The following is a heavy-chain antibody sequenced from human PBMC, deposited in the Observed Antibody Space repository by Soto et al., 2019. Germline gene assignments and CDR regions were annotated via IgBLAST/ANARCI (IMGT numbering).Heavy chain of an antibody. CDR1: GFSLSTSGVG. J-gene: IGHJ4*02. CDR3: AHGLPHYIWGSYRLNYFDY. D-gene: IGHD3-16*02. CDR2: IYWDDDK. V-gene: IGHV2-5*02. Sequence: QITLKESGPTLVKPTQTLTLTCTFSGFSLSTSGVGVGWIRQPPGKALEWLALIYWDDDKRYSPSLKSRLTITKDTSKNQVVLTMTNMDPVDTATYYCAHGLPHYIWGSYRLNYFDYWGQGTLVTVSS.